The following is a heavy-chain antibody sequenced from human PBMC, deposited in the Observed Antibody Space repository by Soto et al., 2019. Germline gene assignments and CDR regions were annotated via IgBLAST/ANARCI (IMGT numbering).Heavy chain of an antibody. CDR3: AHRVGRYCSGGSCFYYFDY. J-gene: IGHJ4*02. D-gene: IGHD2-15*01. Sequence: QITLKESGPTLVKPTQTLTLTCTVSGFSLITSGVAVGSIRQPPGKALEWLALIYWDDDKRYSPSLRSRLTITNDTSKNQVVLTMTNMDPVDTATYYCAHRVGRYCSGGSCFYYFDYWGQGTLVTVSS. V-gene: IGHV2-5*02. CDR2: IYWDDDK. CDR1: GFSLITSGVA.